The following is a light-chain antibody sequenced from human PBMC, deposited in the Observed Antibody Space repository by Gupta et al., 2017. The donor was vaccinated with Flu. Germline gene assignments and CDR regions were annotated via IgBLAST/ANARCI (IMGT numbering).Light chain of an antibody. V-gene: IGLV1-44*01. CDR3: AAWDDSLKGL. Sequence: QSVLTQPPSASGAPGQRVTISCSGSTSNVGNNAVFWYQQFPGKAPKLLIYSDNQRPSGVPDRFSGSKSGTSASLAISGLQSEDEADYYCAAWDDSLKGLFGGGTKLTVL. CDR1: TSNVGNNA. J-gene: IGLJ3*02. CDR2: SDN.